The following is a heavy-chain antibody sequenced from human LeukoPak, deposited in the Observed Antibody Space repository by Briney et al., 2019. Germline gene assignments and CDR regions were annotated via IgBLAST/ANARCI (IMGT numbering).Heavy chain of an antibody. J-gene: IGHJ4*02. CDR3: AKDVGSFGIDY. CDR1: GFTFSNFV. V-gene: IGHV3-30*02. Sequence: GGSLRLSCAASGFTFSNFVMHWVRQAPGKGLEWVAFIRFDGNTKYYADSVKGRFTISRDIPKNTLYLQMNSLRPEDTAVYFCAKDVGSFGIDYWGQGTLVTVSS. CDR2: IRFDGNTK. D-gene: IGHD3-10*01.